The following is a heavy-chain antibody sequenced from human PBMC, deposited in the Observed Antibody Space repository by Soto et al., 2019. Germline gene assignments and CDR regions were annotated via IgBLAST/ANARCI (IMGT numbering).Heavy chain of an antibody. CDR1: GGSIVPYY. CDR2: VYYTGNT. Sequence: QVQLLESGPGLVKPSETLSLTCTVSGGSIVPYYWTWIRQVPGKGLEWIGYVYYTGNTNDNPSLKSRLTMTVDSLKNQFSLTVTSVTAADTAVYYCARLRTLDGDYKIGAADVWGQGTAVTVSS. V-gene: IGHV4-59*01. CDR3: ARLRTLDGDYKIGAADV. D-gene: IGHD4-17*01. J-gene: IGHJ6*02.